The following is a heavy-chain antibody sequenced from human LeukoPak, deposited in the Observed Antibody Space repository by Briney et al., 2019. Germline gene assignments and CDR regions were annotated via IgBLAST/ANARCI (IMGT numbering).Heavy chain of an antibody. D-gene: IGHD2-15*01. V-gene: IGHV3-23*01. CDR2: ISGSGDTT. Sequence: GGSLRLSCAASGFTFSSYAMSWVRQAPGKGLEWVSAISGSGDTTYYADSVKGRFTISRDNSKNTLYLQMNSLRAEDTAVYYCANGFCSGGSCPPEFHYWGQGTLVTVSS. CDR1: GFTFSSYA. CDR3: ANGFCSGGSCPPEFHY. J-gene: IGHJ4*02.